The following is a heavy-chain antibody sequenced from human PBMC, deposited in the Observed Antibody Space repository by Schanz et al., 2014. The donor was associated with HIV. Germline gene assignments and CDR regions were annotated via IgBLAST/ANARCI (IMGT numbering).Heavy chain of an antibody. Sequence: QVQLLQSGAEVKKPGSSVKVSCKASGGSFSNYAISWVRQAPGQGLEWMGGIVPVLAVANYAQKFQGRVTITADESTSTAYMVLSSLRSEDTAMYYCASYYDGSGYQYFDYWGQGTLVTVSS. V-gene: IGHV1-69*01. D-gene: IGHD3-22*01. CDR2: IVPVLAVA. CDR1: GGSFSNYA. J-gene: IGHJ4*02. CDR3: ASYYDGSGYQYFDY.